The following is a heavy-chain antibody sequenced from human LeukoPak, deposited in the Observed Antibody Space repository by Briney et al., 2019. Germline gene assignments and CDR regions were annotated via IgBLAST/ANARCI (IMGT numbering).Heavy chain of an antibody. CDR2: VDSEDGET. CDR3: ATEVVLKDYQLYYDF. V-gene: IGHV1-69-2*01. D-gene: IGHD4-11*01. CDR1: GHTFRNYY. J-gene: IGHJ4*02. Sequence: ASVKISCKISGHTFRNYYVHWVQQAPGKGLEWMGLVDSEDGETIYADKFHGRVTLTADKSTDTAYLELSSLRSEDTAVYFCATEVVLKDYQLYYDFWGQGTLVTVSS.